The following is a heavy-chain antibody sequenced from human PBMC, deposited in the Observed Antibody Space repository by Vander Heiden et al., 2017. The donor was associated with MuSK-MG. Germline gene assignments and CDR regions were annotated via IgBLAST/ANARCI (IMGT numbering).Heavy chain of an antibody. V-gene: IGHV1-69*01. CDR1: GGTVRSYA. J-gene: IGHJ4*02. Sequence: QGQLVQSGAEVKKPGSSVKVSCKASGGTVRSYAISWVRQAPGQGLEWMGGILPIFGTANYAQKFQGRVTITADESPSTDYMELSSLRSEDTAVYYCARGGYYDSSGYPDYWGQGTLVTVSS. CDR2: ILPIFGTA. CDR3: ARGGYYDSSGYPDY. D-gene: IGHD3-22*01.